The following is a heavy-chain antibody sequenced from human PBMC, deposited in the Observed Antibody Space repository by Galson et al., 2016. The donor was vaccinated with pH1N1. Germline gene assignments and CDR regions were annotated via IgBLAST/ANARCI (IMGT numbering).Heavy chain of an antibody. CDR1: GYGFTTSW. J-gene: IGHJ6*03. CDR2: IYPGDSDT. CDR3: ARNEGLDPPAVAYYMDV. V-gene: IGHV5-51*03. D-gene: IGHD3/OR15-3a*01. Sequence: SGAEVQKPGESLKISCTTSGYGFTTSWIGWVRQMPGKGLEWMGVIYPGDSDTRYSPSFQGQVTISADKSISTAYLHWSSLTASDPASNYCARNEGLDPPAVAYYMDVWGKGTTVTVSS.